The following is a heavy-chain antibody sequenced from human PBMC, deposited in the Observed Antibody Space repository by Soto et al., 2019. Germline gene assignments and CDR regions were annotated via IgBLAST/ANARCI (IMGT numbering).Heavy chain of an antibody. CDR1: GFTVSSNY. Sequence: TGGSLRLSCAASGFTVSSNYMSWVRQAPGKGLEWVSVIYSGGSTYYADSVKGRFTISRHNSKNTLYLQMNSLRAEDTAVYYCARDGLDSSSSYYYYYMDVWGKGTTVTVSS. V-gene: IGHV3-53*04. D-gene: IGHD6-6*01. J-gene: IGHJ6*03. CDR3: ARDGLDSSSSYYYYYMDV. CDR2: IYSGGST.